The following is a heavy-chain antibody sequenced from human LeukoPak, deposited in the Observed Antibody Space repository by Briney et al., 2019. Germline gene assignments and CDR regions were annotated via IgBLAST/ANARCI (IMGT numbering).Heavy chain of an antibody. CDR1: GFTFSGSA. D-gene: IGHD3-10*01. V-gene: IGHV3-73*01. CDR3: TRQVSEWFGEKLYYYYYYMDV. J-gene: IGHJ6*03. CDR2: IRSKANSYAT. Sequence: GGSLKLSCAASGFTFSGSAMHWVRQASGKGLEWVGRIRSKANSYATADAASVKGRFTISRDDSKNTAYLQMNGLKTEDTAVYYCTRQVSEWFGEKLYYYYYYMDVWGKGTTVTVSS.